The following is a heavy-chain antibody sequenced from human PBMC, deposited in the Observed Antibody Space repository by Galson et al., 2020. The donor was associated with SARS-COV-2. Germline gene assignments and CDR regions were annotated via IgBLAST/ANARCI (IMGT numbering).Heavy chain of an antibody. CDR1: GFSLSNTGVG. D-gene: IGHD1-26*01. J-gene: IGHJ3*01. CDR2: IYWDDDK. V-gene: IGHV2-5*02. CDR3: AHKPPVGPVADAFDV. Sequence: KMSGPTLVKPTQTLTLTCNFSGFSLSNTGVGVGWIRQPPGQALEWLALIYWDDDKRYRPSLKSRLTITKDTSKNQVVLTMANMDPVDTGTYYCAHKPPVGPVADAFDVWGRGTMVTVSS.